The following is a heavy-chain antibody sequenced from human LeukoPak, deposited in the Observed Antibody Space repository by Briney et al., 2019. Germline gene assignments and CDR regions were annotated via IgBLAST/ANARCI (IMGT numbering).Heavy chain of an antibody. CDR1: GYSFTNYW. J-gene: IGHJ4*02. Sequence: GESLKISCQGSGYSFTNYWIGWVRQMPGKGLEWMGIIYPGDSATRYSPSFQGQVTISADRSISTAYLKWSSLKASDSAMYYCARHQIAVAPFDYWGQGTLVTVSS. CDR3: ARHQIAVAPFDY. CDR2: IYPGDSAT. V-gene: IGHV5-51*01. D-gene: IGHD6-19*01.